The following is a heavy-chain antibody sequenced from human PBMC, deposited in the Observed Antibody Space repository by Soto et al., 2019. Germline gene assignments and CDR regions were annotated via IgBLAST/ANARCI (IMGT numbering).Heavy chain of an antibody. CDR3: TRDAKYYDILTGYFVNDY. CDR1: GYTFSNFG. CDR2: ISTDNGNT. Sequence: QVQLVQSGAEVKKPGASVKVSCKASGYTFSNFGISWVRQAPGQGLEWLGWISTDNGNTKFAQKFQGRVTMTADTAATTAYMELRSLRSDDTAVSFCTRDAKYYDILTGYFVNDYWGQGTLVTVSS. J-gene: IGHJ4*02. V-gene: IGHV1-18*01. D-gene: IGHD3-9*01.